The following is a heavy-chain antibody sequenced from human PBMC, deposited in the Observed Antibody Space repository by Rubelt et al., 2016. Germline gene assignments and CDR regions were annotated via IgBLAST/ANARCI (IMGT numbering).Heavy chain of an antibody. D-gene: IGHD1-26*01. Sequence: QVQLQESGPGLVKPSETLSLACNVSGYSITSAYYWAWIRQPPGKGLEWIGNIHHNDNTYYNPSVRSRVTISVDTSKNQFSLKLSSVTAADTAVYYCTRGWAALDVWGQGTTVTVSS. J-gene: IGHJ6*02. CDR3: TRGWAALDV. CDR1: GYSITSAYY. CDR2: IHHNDNT. V-gene: IGHV4-38-2*02.